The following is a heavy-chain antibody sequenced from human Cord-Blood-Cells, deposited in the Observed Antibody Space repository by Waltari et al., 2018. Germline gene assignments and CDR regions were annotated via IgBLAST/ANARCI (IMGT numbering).Heavy chain of an antibody. CDR1: GGTFSSYA. Sequence: QVQLVQSGAEVKKPGSSVKVSCKASGGTFSSYAISWVRQAPGQGLEWMGRVIPIFGTANYGQDFQGRVTITADESTSKAYMGLGSLKSEDTAVYYCAGESPRGSYGFDYWGQGTLVTVSS. D-gene: IGHD5-18*01. J-gene: IGHJ4*02. CDR3: AGESPRGSYGFDY. CDR2: VIPIFGTA. V-gene: IGHV1-69*18.